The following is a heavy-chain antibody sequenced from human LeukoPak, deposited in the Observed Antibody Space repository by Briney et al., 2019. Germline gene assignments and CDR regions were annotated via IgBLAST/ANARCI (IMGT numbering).Heavy chain of an antibody. CDR3: AKDRGYFDRGGHFDY. J-gene: IGHJ4*02. D-gene: IGHD3-9*01. Sequence: GRSLRLSCAASGFTFSTYAMHWVRQAPGKGLEWVAAISSDGRDKYYADSVKGRLTISRDNAKNSLYLQMNSLRAEDTALYYCAKDRGYFDRGGHFDYWGQGTLVTVYS. V-gene: IGHV3-30*01. CDR2: ISSDGRDK. CDR1: GFTFSTYA.